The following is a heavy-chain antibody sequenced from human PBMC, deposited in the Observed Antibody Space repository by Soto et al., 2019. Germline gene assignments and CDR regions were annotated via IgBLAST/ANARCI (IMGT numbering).Heavy chain of an antibody. CDR2: INPNSGGT. Sequence: QVQLVQSGAEVKKPGASVKVSCKASVYTFTGYYMHWVRQAPGQGLEWMGWINPNSGGTNYAQKFQGWVTMTRETSISTAYMELSRLRSDDTAVYYCARAPMFAVRGVMRLGAFDIWGQGTMVTVSS. J-gene: IGHJ3*02. V-gene: IGHV1-2*04. D-gene: IGHD3-10*01. CDR1: VYTFTGYY. CDR3: ARAPMFAVRGVMRLGAFDI.